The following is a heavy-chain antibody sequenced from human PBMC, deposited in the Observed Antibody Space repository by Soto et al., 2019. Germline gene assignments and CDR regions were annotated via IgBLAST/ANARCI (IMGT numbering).Heavy chain of an antibody. J-gene: IGHJ4*02. CDR2: ISGTGNT. CDR3: AKGESSSSWYAGAY. D-gene: IGHD6-13*01. V-gene: IGHV3-23*01. Sequence: EVQLLESGGGLVQPGGSLRLSCAASGFAVSSYSMSWVRQAPGKGLEWGSAISGTGNTYYADFVKGRFTISRDNSKNPLYLQMNSLRAEATAVYYCAKGESSSSWYAGAYWGQGTLVTVSS. CDR1: GFAVSSYS.